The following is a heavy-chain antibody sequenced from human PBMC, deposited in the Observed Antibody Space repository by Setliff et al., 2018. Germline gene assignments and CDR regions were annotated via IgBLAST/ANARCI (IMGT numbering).Heavy chain of an antibody. D-gene: IGHD2-2*01. CDR2: INSSGTTT. CDR1: GYTSGTYY. J-gene: IGHJ4*02. CDR3: ARVSLPAAIVRFDS. V-gene: IGHV1-46*01. Sequence: ASVKVSCKASGYTSGTYYTHWVRQAPGQGLEWMGVINSSGTTTRYAQRFQGRVTMTRDTSTSTDYMELSSLRSEDTALYYCARVSLPAAIVRFDSWGQGTLVTVSS.